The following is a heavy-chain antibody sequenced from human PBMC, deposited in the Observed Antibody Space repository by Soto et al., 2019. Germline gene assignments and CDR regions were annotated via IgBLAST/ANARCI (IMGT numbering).Heavy chain of an antibody. J-gene: IGHJ4*02. Sequence: QLQLQESGPGLVKPSETLSLTCTVSGGSISSSSSYWGWIRQPPGKGLEWIGSIYYSGSTYYNPSLKSQVTIAVDTSKNQFSLKLSSVTAADPAVYYCARHTPAISISDHWGQGTLVTVSS. CDR3: ARHTPAISISDH. CDR2: IYYSGST. D-gene: IGHD2-15*01. CDR1: GGSISSSSSY. V-gene: IGHV4-39*01.